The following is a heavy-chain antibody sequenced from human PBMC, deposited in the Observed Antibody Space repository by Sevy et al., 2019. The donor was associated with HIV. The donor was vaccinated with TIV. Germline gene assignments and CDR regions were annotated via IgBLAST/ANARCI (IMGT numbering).Heavy chain of an antibody. J-gene: IGHJ4*02. CDR3: VRDTQFGFDY. CDR2: IRRESSVM. V-gene: IGHV3-48*02. Sequence: GGSLRLSCVASGFRFSDEPMNWVRQAPGKGLEGISNIRRESSVMSYADTVRGRFTVSRDNARNSLSLQLNSLRDEDTALYYCVRDTQFGFDYWGQGTLVTVSS. CDR1: GFRFSDEP. D-gene: IGHD3-16*01.